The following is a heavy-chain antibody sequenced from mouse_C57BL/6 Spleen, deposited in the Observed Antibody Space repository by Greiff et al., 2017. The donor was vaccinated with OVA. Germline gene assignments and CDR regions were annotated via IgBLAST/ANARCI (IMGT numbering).Heavy chain of an antibody. CDR1: GYSFTGYY. V-gene: IGHV1-42*01. CDR3: ARGSGYPYAMDY. Sequence: EVQLVESGPELVKPGASVKISCKASGYSFTGYYMNWVKQSPEKSLEWIGEINPSTGGTTYNQKFKAKATLTVDKSSSTAYMQLKSLTSEDSAVYYCARGSGYPYAMDYWGQGTSVTVSS. J-gene: IGHJ4*01. CDR2: INPSTGGT. D-gene: IGHD3-2*02.